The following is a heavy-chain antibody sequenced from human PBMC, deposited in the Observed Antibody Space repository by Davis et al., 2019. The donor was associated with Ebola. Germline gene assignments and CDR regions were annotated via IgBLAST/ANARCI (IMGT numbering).Heavy chain of an antibody. Sequence: GESLKISCKATGYSFTTHWIAWVRQMPGKGLEWMGITYPADSDTRYGPPFQGQVTISADKSTTTAYLRWTSLRASDTAIYYCAREGEAAMSDPTNFDYWGQGTQVTVSS. J-gene: IGHJ4*02. CDR3: AREGEAAMSDPTNFDY. V-gene: IGHV5-51*01. CDR1: GYSFTTHW. D-gene: IGHD3-16*01. CDR2: TYPADSDT.